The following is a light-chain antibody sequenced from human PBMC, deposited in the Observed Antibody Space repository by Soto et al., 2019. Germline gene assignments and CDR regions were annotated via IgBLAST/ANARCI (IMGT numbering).Light chain of an antibody. J-gene: IGKJ2*01. CDR1: QSIASY. V-gene: IGKV1-39*01. CDR3: QQNYMAPHT. CDR2: AAS. Sequence: DIQMTQSPSSLSASVGDRVTMTCRASQSIASYLNWYLQKPGKAPKLLIYAASRLQSGVPSRFTGSGSGTDFTLTITSLQPEDFATYYCQQNYMAPHTFGQGTKLGI.